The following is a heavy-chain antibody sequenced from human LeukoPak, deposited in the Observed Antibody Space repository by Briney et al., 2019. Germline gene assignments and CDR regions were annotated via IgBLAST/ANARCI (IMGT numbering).Heavy chain of an antibody. D-gene: IGHD2-15*01. Sequence: GGPLRLSCAASGFTFSSYSMNWVRQAPGKGLEWVSPISSSSSYIYYADSVKGRFTISRDNAKNSLYLQMNSLSAGDTAVYYCARDGQLVVVVVVAASSGGMDVWGQGTTVTVSS. J-gene: IGHJ6*02. V-gene: IGHV3-21*01. CDR2: ISSSSSYI. CDR1: GFTFSSYS. CDR3: ARDGQLVVVVVVAASSGGMDV.